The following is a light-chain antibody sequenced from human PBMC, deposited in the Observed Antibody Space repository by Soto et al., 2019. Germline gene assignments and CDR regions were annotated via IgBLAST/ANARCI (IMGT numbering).Light chain of an antibody. CDR1: SSDVGRYNL. CDR2: EDS. Sequence: QSALTQPASVSGSPGQSITISCTGTSSDVGRYNLVSWYQQHPGKAPKLMIYEDSKRPSGVSNRFSGSESGNTASLTISGLHAEDEADYYCCSYAGSSTLVFGGGTQLTVL. V-gene: IGLV2-23*01. CDR3: CSYAGSSTLV. J-gene: IGLJ2*01.